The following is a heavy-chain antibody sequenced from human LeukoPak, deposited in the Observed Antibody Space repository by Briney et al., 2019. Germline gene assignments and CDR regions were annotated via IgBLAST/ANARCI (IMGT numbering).Heavy chain of an antibody. CDR1: GGSISSSSYY. V-gene: IGHV4-61*01. Sequence: PSETLSLTCTVSGGSISSSSYYWGWIRQPPGKGLEWIGYIYYRGSTNYNPSLKSRVTISVDTSKNQFSLKLRYVTAADTAVYYCARDYVNSAYSPENWFDPWGQGTLVTVSS. J-gene: IGHJ5*02. D-gene: IGHD3-22*01. CDR2: IYYRGST. CDR3: ARDYVNSAYSPENWFDP.